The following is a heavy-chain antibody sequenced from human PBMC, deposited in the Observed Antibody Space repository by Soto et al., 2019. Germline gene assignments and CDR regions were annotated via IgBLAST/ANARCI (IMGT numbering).Heavy chain of an antibody. CDR3: AINGGVGGGNLI. CDR2: ISGSGGST. V-gene: IGHV3-23*01. CDR1: GFTFSSYA. J-gene: IGHJ3*02. Sequence: EVQLLESGGGLVQPGGSLRLSCAASGFTFSSYAMSWVRQAPGKGLEWVSAISGSGGSTYYADSVKGRFTISRDNSKNTLYLQMNSLRAEDTAVYYCAINGGVGGGNLIWGQGTMVTVFS. D-gene: IGHD2-15*01.